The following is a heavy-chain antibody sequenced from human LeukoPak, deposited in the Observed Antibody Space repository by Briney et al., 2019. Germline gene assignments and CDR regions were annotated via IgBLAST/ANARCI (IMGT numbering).Heavy chain of an antibody. CDR1: GGSISSSSYY. D-gene: IGHD3-22*01. CDR3: ARGPSSAYYFGAAQYFDY. J-gene: IGHJ4*02. V-gene: IGHV4-39*01. CDR2: IYYSGST. Sequence: SETLSLTCTVSGGSISSSSYYWGWIRQPPGKGLEWIGSIYYSGSTYYNPSLKSRVTISVGTSKNQFSLKLSSVTAADTAVYYCARGPSSAYYFGAAQYFDYWGQGTLVTVSS.